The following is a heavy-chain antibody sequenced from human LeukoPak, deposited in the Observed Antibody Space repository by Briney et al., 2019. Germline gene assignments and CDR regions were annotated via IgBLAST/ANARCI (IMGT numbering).Heavy chain of an antibody. CDR1: GYTFTGYY. CDR3: ARSYSSDSYYYYGLDV. Sequence: GASVKVSCKASGYTFTGYYLHWVRQAPGQGLEWMGWINPNSGDTNFAQKFQGWVTLTRDASINTAYMEWSRQRSDDTAVYYCARSYSSDSYYYYGLDVWGQGTTVTVSS. J-gene: IGHJ6*02. CDR2: INPNSGDT. V-gene: IGHV1-2*04. D-gene: IGHD6-19*01.